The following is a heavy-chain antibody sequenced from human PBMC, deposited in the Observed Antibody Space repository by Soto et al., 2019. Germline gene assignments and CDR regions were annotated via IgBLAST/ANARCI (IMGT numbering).Heavy chain of an antibody. D-gene: IGHD3-10*02. CDR2: IDTRGGSA. Sequence: QAQLVQSGAEVKKPGASANISCKASGYTFTRYNIHWVRQAPGPGLEWMGIIDTRGGSADYTQRFPGRVTMTRDTSTGTVYMELSSLGSEDTAVYYCARDLPRDLVRGSFDIWGQGTLVTVSS. CDR3: ARDLPRDLVRGSFDI. V-gene: IGHV1-46*01. J-gene: IGHJ3*02. CDR1: GYTFTRYN.